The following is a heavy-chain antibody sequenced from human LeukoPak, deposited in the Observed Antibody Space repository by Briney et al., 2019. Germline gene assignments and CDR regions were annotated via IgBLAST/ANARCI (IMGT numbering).Heavy chain of an antibody. V-gene: IGHV3-48*03. CDR3: ARDVGKSGYGDY. CDR2: ISSSGDTI. J-gene: IGHJ4*02. CDR1: GFTFSSYE. Sequence: GGSLRLSCAASGFTFSSYEMNWVRQAPGKGPQWVSYISSSGDTIYYADSVKGRFTTSRDNARNSLYLQMNSLRAEDTAVYYCARDVGKSGYGDYWGQGTLVTVSS. D-gene: IGHD5-12*01.